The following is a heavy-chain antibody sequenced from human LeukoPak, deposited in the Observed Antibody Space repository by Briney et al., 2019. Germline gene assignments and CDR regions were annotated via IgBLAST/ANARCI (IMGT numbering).Heavy chain of an antibody. CDR2: IYHSGST. V-gene: IGHV4-38-2*02. CDR1: GYSISSGYY. CDR3: ARAGQDAWELLCDY. D-gene: IGHD1-26*01. Sequence: KPSETLSLTCTVSGYSISSGYYWGWIRQPPGKGLEWIGSIYHSGSTYYNPSLKSRVTISVDTSKNQFSLKLSSVTAADTAVYYCARAGQDAWELLCDYWGQGTLVTVSS. J-gene: IGHJ4*02.